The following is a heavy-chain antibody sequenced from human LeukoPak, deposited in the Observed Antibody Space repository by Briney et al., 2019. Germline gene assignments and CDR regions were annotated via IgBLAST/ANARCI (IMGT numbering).Heavy chain of an antibody. CDR1: GITLRRYV. D-gene: IGHD3-10*01. CDR2: IIPIFGSA. V-gene: IGHV1-69*13. CDR3: ARDGYHIPMVRGVTPDINWFDP. J-gene: IGHJ5*02. Sequence: SVKVSCRGSGITLRRYVIRWVRQAPGQGLEWMGGIIPIFGSANYAQKFQGRVTITAEEPTRTAYMELSSLRSEDTDEYYCARDGYHIPMVRGVTPDINWFDPWGQGSLVTVSS.